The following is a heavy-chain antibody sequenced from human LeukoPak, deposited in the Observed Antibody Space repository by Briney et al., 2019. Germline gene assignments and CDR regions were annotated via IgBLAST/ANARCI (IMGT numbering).Heavy chain of an antibody. CDR3: ARHVVAVGF. Sequence: GGSLRLSCAASGFTFSSYAMSWVRQAPGKGLEWVSAITGSTVSTYYAYSVKGPFTISRDNSKNTLYLKMNSLRAEDTAVYYCARHVVAVGFWGQGTLVTVSS. J-gene: IGHJ4*02. V-gene: IGHV3-23*01. CDR1: GFTFSSYA. CDR2: ITGSTVST. D-gene: IGHD3-22*01.